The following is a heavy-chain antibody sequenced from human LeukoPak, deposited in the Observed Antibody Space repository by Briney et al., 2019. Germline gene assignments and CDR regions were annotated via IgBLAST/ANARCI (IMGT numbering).Heavy chain of an antibody. CDR2: INHSGST. CDR3: ARAGYSNQSPALDP. J-gene: IGHJ5*02. D-gene: IGHD6-13*01. CDR1: GGSFSGYY. V-gene: IGHV4-34*01. Sequence: ASETLSPTCAVYGGSFSGYYWSWIRQPPGKGREWVGEINHSGSTNYNPSLKSRVTISVDTSKNQFSLKLSSVTAADTAVYYCARAGYSNQSPALDPWGQGTLVTVSS.